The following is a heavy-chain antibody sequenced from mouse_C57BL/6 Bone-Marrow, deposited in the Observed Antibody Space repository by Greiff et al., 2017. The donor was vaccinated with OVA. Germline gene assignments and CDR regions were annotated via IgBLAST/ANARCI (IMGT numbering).Heavy chain of an antibody. Sequence: EVQLVESGGDLVKPGGSLKLSCAASGFTFSSYGMSWVRQTPDKRLEWVATISSGGSYTYYPDSVKGRFTISRDNAKNTLYLQMSSLKSEDTAMYYCERRYYGSSYEDYFDYWGQGTTLTVSS. CDR1: GFTFSSYG. CDR2: ISSGGSYT. CDR3: ERRYYGSSYEDYFDY. J-gene: IGHJ2*01. V-gene: IGHV5-6*01. D-gene: IGHD1-1*01.